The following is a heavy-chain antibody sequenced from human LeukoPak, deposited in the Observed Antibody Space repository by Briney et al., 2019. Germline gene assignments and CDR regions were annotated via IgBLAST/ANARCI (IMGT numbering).Heavy chain of an antibody. CDR1: GYTFTAYF. J-gene: IGHJ4*02. CDR2: INPNSGGT. Sequence: GASVKVSCKSSGYTFTAYFMHWVRQAPGQGLEWTGWINPNSGGTNYAQKFQGRVSMTRDTSISTAYMELSSLRSDDTAVYYCAKEDIYFDYWGQGTLVTVSS. CDR3: AKEDIYFDY. V-gene: IGHV1-2*02.